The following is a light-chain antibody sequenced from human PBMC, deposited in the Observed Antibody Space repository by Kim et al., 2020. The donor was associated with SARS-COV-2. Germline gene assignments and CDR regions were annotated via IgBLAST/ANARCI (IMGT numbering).Light chain of an antibody. CDR3: GADHGSGSNFVV. V-gene: IGLV9-49*01. Sequence: QLVLTQPPSASASLGASVTLTCTLSSGYSNYKVDWYQQRPGKGPRFVMRVGTGGIVGSKGYGIPDRFSVLGSGLNRYLTIKNIQEEDESDYHCGADHGSGSNFVVFGGGTQLTVL. J-gene: IGLJ2*01. CDR1: SGYSNYK. CDR2: VGTGGIVG.